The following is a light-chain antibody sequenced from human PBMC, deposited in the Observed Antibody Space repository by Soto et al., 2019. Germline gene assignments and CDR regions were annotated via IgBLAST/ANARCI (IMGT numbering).Light chain of an antibody. CDR2: GAS. CDR3: QQYDSSSWT. CDR1: QSVSSSY. Sequence: EIVLTQSPGTLSLSSGERATLSCRASQSVSSSYLAWYQQKPGQAPRLLIYGASSRATGIPDRFSGSGSGTDFTLTISRLEPEDFAVYYCQQYDSSSWTFGQGTKVDIK. V-gene: IGKV3-20*01. J-gene: IGKJ1*01.